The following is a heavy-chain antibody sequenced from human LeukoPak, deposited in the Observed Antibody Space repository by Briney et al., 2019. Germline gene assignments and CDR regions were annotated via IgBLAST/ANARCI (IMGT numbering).Heavy chain of an antibody. D-gene: IGHD3-22*01. CDR3: ARDGRGYYDSSGYYPVDAFDI. Sequence: ASVKVSCKASGYTFTSYAMNWVRQAPGQGLEWMGWINTNTGNPTYAQGFTGRFVFSLDTSVSTAYLQISSLKAEDTAVYYCARDGRGYYDSSGYYPVDAFDIWVQGTMVTVSS. CDR1: GYTFTSYA. CDR2: INTNTGNP. J-gene: IGHJ3*02. V-gene: IGHV7-4-1*02.